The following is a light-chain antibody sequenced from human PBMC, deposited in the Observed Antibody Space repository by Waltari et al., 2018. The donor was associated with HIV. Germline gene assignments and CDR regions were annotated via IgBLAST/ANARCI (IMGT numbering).Light chain of an antibody. CDR2: SAS. J-gene: IGKJ2*01. CDR1: QAITSY. V-gene: IGKV1-9*01. Sequence: DIQLTQSPSFMSASVGDRVTITCRASQAITSYLAWYQQKLGKAPKLLIYSASTLKRGVPSRFSGGGSETEFSLTISSLQPEDSATYSCQQLHTYPFTFGQGTKLEIK. CDR3: QQLHTYPFT.